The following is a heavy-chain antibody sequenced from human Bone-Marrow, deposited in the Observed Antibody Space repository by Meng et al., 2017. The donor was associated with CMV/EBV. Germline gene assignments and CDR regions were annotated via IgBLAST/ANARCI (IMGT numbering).Heavy chain of an antibody. D-gene: IGHD2-2*02. CDR2: IKQDGSEK. CDR1: GFTFSSYW. Sequence: GESLKISCAASGFTFSSYWMSWVRQAPGKGLEWVANIKQDGSEKYYVDSVKGRFTISRDNAKNSLYLQMNSLRAEDTALYYCARTLGYCSSTSCYTEYYFDYWGQGTLVTVSS. CDR3: ARTLGYCSSTSCYTEYYFDY. V-gene: IGHV3-7*03. J-gene: IGHJ4*02.